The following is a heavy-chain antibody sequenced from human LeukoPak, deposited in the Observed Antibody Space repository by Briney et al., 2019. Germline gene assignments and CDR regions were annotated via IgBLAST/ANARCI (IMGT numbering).Heavy chain of an antibody. CDR3: AKEPTGDKSFDS. CDR1: GASISRTTYY. CDR2: MFYSGYT. D-gene: IGHD7-27*01. J-gene: IGHJ4*02. Sequence: SETLSLTCTVSGASISRTTYYWGWFRQPPGKGLEWIATMFYSGYTYYNPSLKSRVTISIDTSENQVSLKLSFVTAADTALYYCAKEPTGDKSFDSWGQGTLVTVSS. V-gene: IGHV4-39*07.